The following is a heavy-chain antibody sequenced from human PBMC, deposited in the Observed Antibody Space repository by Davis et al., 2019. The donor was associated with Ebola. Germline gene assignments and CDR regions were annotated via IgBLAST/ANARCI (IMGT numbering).Heavy chain of an antibody. D-gene: IGHD3-16*02. V-gene: IGHV3-23*01. Sequence: GESLKISCAASGFTFSSYAMSWVRQAPGKGLEWVSAISGSGGSTYYADSVKGRFTISRDNSKNTLYLQMNSLRAEDTAVYYCAKGIMITFGGVIVIGDHFDYWGQGTLVTVSS. J-gene: IGHJ4*02. CDR3: AKGIMITFGGVIVIGDHFDY. CDR2: ISGSGGST. CDR1: GFTFSSYA.